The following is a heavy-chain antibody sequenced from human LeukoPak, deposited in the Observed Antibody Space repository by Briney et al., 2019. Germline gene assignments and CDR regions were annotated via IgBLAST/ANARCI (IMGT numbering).Heavy chain of an antibody. V-gene: IGHV1-69*13. D-gene: IGHD3-22*01. J-gene: IGHJ4*02. CDR1: GGTVSSYA. CDR3: ARDPFPAYDSSGYYED. CDR2: IIPIFGTA. Sequence: SVKVSCKASGGTVSSYAISWVRQAPGQGLEWMGGIIPIFGTANYAQKFQGRVTITADESTSTAYMELSSLRSEDTAVYYCARDPFPAYDSSGYYEDWGQGTLVTVSS.